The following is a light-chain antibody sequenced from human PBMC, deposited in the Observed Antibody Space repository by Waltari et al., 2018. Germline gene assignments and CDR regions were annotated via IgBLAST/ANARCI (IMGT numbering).Light chain of an antibody. V-gene: IGKV1-5*03. CDR2: KAS. CDR1: QSIGSW. Sequence: DIQMTQSPSTLSASVGDRVTITGRASQSIGSWLAWYQQKPGKAPKLLVYKASSLERGVPSRFSGSGSETEFTLTISSLQPEDFATYYCQQYKTFWLTFGGGTKVDIK. CDR3: QQYKTFWLT. J-gene: IGKJ4*01.